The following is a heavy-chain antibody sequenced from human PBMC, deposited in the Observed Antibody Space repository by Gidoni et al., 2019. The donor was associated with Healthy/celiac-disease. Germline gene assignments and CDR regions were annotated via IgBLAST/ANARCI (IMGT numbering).Heavy chain of an antibody. CDR3: ARVYYYDSSGYSYGMDV. D-gene: IGHD3-22*01. J-gene: IGHJ6*02. Sequence: QVQLQESRPGLVKPSQTLSLPRTVSGGSTSSGSFYWSWIRQPAGTGLEWIGRIYTSGSTNYNPSLKSRVTMSVDTSKNQFSLKLGSVTAADTAVYYCARVYYYDSSGYSYGMDVWGQGTTVTVSS. CDR2: IYTSGST. V-gene: IGHV4-61*02. CDR1: GGSTSSGSFY.